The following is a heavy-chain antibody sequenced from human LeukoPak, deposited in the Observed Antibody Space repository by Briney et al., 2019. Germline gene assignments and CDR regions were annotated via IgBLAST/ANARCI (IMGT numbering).Heavy chain of an antibody. CDR1: GFTFTTTY. CDR3: TKGTGNGPSFDY. V-gene: IGHV3-66*01. Sequence: PGGSLRLSCAASGFTFTTTYMSWVRQAPGKGLEWVSLIYSGGSTYYADSVKGRFTISRDISKNTVFLQMNSLRAEDTAVYYCTKGTGNGPSFDYWGQGTLVTVSS. D-gene: IGHD1-14*01. CDR2: IYSGGST. J-gene: IGHJ4*02.